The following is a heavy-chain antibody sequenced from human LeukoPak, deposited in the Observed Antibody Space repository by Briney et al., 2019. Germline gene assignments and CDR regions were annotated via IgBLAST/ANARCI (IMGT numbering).Heavy chain of an antibody. V-gene: IGHV1-2*02. J-gene: IGHJ3*02. D-gene: IGHD6-19*01. CDR2: INPNSGGT. CDR3: ARAFSVYSSGWYYKQYDAFDI. CDR1: GYTLTVYH. Sequence: ASVKVSCKASGYTLTVYHMNWVRQAPGQGLEWMGWINPNSGGTNYAQKFQGRVTMTGDTSISTAYMELSGLRSDDTAVYYCARAFSVYSSGWYYKQYDAFDIWGQGTMVTVSS.